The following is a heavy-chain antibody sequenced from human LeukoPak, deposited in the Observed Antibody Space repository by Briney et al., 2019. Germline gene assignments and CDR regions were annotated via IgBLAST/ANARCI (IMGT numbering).Heavy chain of an antibody. CDR3: ASVGWDSYYFDY. V-gene: IGHV4-59*01. J-gene: IGHJ4*02. D-gene: IGHD1-26*01. CDR2: IYYSGST. Sequence: SETLSLTCTVSGGSISSYYWSWIRKPPGKGLEWIGYIYYSGSTNYNPSLKSRVTISVDTSKNQFSLKLSSVTAADTAVYYCASVGWDSYYFDYWGQGALVTVSS. CDR1: GGSISSYY.